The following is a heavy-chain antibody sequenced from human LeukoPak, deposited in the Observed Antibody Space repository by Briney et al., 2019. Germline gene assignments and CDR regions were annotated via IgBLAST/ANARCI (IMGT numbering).Heavy chain of an antibody. V-gene: IGHV4-4*02. J-gene: IGHJ4*02. CDR1: DDSNTRGNW. D-gene: IGHD4-17*01. CDR2: IYHSGST. Sequence: SGTLSLTCAVSDDSNTRGNWWSWVRQPPGKGLEWIAEIYHSGSTNYNPSLKSRVSISVDESKKQFSLRLSSLTAADTAVYYCTRNGAYALDSWGQGTLVTVSS. CDR3: TRNGAYALDS.